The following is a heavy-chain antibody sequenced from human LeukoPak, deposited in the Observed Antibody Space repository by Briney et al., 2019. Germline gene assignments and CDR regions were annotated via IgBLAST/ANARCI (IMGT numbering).Heavy chain of an antibody. D-gene: IGHD2-2*02. J-gene: IGHJ6*02. CDR2: IIPIFGTA. V-gene: IGHV1-69*01. CDR3: ARGARYCSSTSCYTQRYYYYGMDV. Sequence: SVKVSCKASGGTFSSYAISWVRQAPGQGLEWMGGIIPIFGTANYAQRFQGRVTITADESTSTAYMELSSLRSEDTAVYYCARGARYCSSTSCYTQRYYYYGMDVWGQGTTVTVSS. CDR1: GGTFSSYA.